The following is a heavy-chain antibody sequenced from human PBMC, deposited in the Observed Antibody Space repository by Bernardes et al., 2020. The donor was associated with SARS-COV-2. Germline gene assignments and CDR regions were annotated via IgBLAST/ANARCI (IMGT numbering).Heavy chain of an antibody. V-gene: IGHV3-21*06. CDR1: GFTFSSYT. J-gene: IGHJ6*02. CDR3: ARDAPNDYDFWSGYFNPQQDRWGMDV. CDR2: ISTSSSYI. D-gene: IGHD3-3*01. Sequence: GGSLRLSCAASGFTFSSYTMNWVRQAPGKGLEWISSISTSSSYISYSDSVRGRFTISRDNAKNSVSLQMNSLRAEDTAVYYCARDAPNDYDFWSGYFNPQQDRWGMDVWGQGTTVTVSS.